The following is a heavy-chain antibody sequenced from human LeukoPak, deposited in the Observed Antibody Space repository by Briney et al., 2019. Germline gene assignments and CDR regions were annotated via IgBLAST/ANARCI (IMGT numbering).Heavy chain of an antibody. CDR3: ARRLAVAPIDFDY. Sequence: PGGSLRLSCAASGFTFSSYEMNWVRQAPGKGLEWVSYISSSGSTIYYADPVKGRFTISRDNAKNSLYLQMNSLRAEDTAVYYCARRLAVAPIDFDYWGQGTLVTVSS. CDR1: GFTFSSYE. V-gene: IGHV3-48*03. D-gene: IGHD6-19*01. J-gene: IGHJ4*02. CDR2: ISSSGSTI.